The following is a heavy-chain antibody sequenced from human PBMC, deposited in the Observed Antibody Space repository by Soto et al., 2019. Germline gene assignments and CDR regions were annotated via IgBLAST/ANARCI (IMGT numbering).Heavy chain of an antibody. CDR2: IIPIFGTA. CDR3: ARESSDTAMVFGFDP. J-gene: IGHJ5*02. Sequence: ASVKVSCKASGGTFSSYAISWVRQAPGQGLEWMGGIIPIFGTANYAQKFQGRVTITADESTSTAYMELSSLRSEDTAVYYCARESSDTAMVFGFDPWGQGTLVTVSA. V-gene: IGHV1-69*13. D-gene: IGHD5-18*01. CDR1: GGTFSSYA.